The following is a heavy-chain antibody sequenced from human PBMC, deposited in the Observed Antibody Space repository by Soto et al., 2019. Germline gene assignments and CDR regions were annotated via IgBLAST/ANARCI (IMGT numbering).Heavy chain of an antibody. V-gene: IGHV3-33*01. CDR3: VRGYPEVDFDF. D-gene: IGHD2-15*01. Sequence: QVHLVESGGGVVQPGRSLRLSCEVSGFTFSNYGLHWVRQAPGKGLEWVGGIWADGNKKMYGDSVRGRFIISRDNSKTMLFLQMNSLRVEDTAVYYCVRGYPEVDFDFWGQGILATVSS. CDR1: GFTFSNYG. CDR2: IWADGNKK. J-gene: IGHJ4*02.